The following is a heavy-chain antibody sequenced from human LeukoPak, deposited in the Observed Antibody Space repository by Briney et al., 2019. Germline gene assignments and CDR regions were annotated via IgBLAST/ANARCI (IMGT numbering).Heavy chain of an antibody. D-gene: IGHD6-19*01. CDR3: ASIAVANKAQDY. CDR2: IYYSGST. J-gene: IGHJ4*02. CDR1: GGSISSSSYY. Sequence: SETLSLTCTVSGGSISSSSYYWGWIRQPPGKGLEWIGSIYYSGSTYYNPSLKSRVTISVDTSKNHFSLKLSSVTAADTAVYYCASIAVANKAQDYWGQGTLVTVSS. V-gene: IGHV4-39*02.